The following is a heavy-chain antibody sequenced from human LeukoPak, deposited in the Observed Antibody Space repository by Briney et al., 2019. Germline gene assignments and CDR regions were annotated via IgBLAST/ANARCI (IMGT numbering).Heavy chain of an antibody. CDR1: GGSLSGYH. CDR2: INPSGST. CDR3: ARGRHDITMIVVVMTSVSYYLDV. Sequence: SETLSLTCAVYGGSLSGYHWTWIRQSPGKGLEWIGDINPSGSTYYNPSLKSRLTISVDTSKNQFSLKLRSVTAADTAVYYCARGRHDITMIVVVMTSVSYYLDVWGKGTTVTVS. V-gene: IGHV4-34*01. J-gene: IGHJ6*03. D-gene: IGHD3-22*01.